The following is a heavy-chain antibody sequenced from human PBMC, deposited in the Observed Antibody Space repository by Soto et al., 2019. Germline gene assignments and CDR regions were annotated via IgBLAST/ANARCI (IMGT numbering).Heavy chain of an antibody. CDR1: GFTFSSYG. J-gene: IGHJ4*02. Sequence: QVQLVESGGGVVQPGRSLRLSCAVSGFTFSSYGMHWVRQAPGKGLEWVAVISYDGSNKYYADSVKGRFTISRDNSKNTLYLQMNSLRAEDTAVYYCAKGGQWLVREEFDYWGQGTLVTVSS. D-gene: IGHD6-19*01. V-gene: IGHV3-30*18. CDR2: ISYDGSNK. CDR3: AKGGQWLVREEFDY.